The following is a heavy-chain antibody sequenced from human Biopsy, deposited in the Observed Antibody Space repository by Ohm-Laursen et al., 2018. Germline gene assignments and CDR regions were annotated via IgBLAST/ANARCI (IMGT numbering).Heavy chain of an antibody. D-gene: IGHD1-26*01. V-gene: IGHV4-59*08. CDR2: ISYSGST. Sequence: GTLSLTCTVSGGSISNYYWSWVRQPPGKGLEWIGYISYSGSTNYNPSLRSRVTISLDTSKNQFSLKLSSVTAADTAVYYCARVEAGTYDALDIWGQGTLVAVSS. CDR1: GGSISNYY. CDR3: ARVEAGTYDALDI. J-gene: IGHJ3*02.